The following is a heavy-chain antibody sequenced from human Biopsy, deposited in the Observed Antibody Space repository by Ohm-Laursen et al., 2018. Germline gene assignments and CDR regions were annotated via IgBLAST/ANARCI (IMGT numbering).Heavy chain of an antibody. D-gene: IGHD2-8*01. CDR2: IWYDGSNK. CDR3: AKCMTGGSNYYFHH. CDR1: GFTFSSYG. V-gene: IGHV3-33*06. Sequence: SLRLSCTASGFTFSSYGMHWVRQAPGKGLGWVAAIWYDGSNKNYADSVKGRFTISRDNSKNTLYLQMNSLRGEDTAVYYCAKCMTGGSNYYFHHCGQGALVTVSS. J-gene: IGHJ4*02.